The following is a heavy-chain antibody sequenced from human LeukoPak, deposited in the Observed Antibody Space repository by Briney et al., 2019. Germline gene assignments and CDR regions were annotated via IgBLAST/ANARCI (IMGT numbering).Heavy chain of an antibody. V-gene: IGHV3-23*01. CDR2: ISGSGGST. J-gene: IGHJ4*02. CDR1: GFTFSSYA. Sequence: GGSLRLSCAASGFTFSSYAMSWVRQAPGKGLEWVSAISGSGGSTYYADPVKGRFTISRDNSKNTLYLQMNSLRAEDTAVYYCAKDDSVGNSGSYLGDSFDYWGQGTLVTVSS. CDR3: AKDDSVGNSGSYLGDSFDY. D-gene: IGHD1-26*01.